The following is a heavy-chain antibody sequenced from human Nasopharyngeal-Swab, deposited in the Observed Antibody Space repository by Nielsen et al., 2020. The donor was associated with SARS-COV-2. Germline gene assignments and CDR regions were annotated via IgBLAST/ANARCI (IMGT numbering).Heavy chain of an antibody. D-gene: IGHD6-19*01. J-gene: IGHJ6*02. CDR2: FDPDDGET. CDR1: GYTLTEFS. Sequence: ASVKVSCKVSGYTLTEFSMHWVRQAPGKGLEWMGGFDPDDGETIYAQKFQGRVTMTEDTSTDTAYMELSSLRSEDTAVYYCATGAAVAGTPISYYYYDGMDVWGQGTTVTVSS. V-gene: IGHV1-24*01. CDR3: ATGAAVAGTPISYYYYDGMDV.